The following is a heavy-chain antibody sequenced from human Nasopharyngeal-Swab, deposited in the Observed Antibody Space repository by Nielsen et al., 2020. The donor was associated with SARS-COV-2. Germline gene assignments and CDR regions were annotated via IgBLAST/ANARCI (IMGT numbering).Heavy chain of an antibody. Sequence: GESLKISCAASGFTFSSYAMSWVRQAPGKGLEWVSVIYSSGSSTYYADSVKGRFTISRDNSKNTLYLQMNGLRVEDTVVYYCAKDRKITIFGVVTHPYYGMDVWGQGTTVTVSS. CDR2: IYSSGSST. D-gene: IGHD3-3*01. CDR1: GFTFSSYA. V-gene: IGHV3-23*03. CDR3: AKDRKITIFGVVTHPYYGMDV. J-gene: IGHJ6*02.